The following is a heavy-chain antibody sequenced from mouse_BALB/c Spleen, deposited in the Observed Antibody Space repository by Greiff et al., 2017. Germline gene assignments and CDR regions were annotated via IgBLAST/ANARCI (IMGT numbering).Heavy chain of an antibody. CDR2: IDPENGDT. Sequence: VHVKQSGAELVRSGASVKLSCTASGFNIKDYYMHWVKQRPEQGLEWIGWIDPENGDTEYAPKFQGKATMTADTSSNTAYLQLSSLTSEDTAVYYCNARYGAMDYWGQGTSVTVSS. D-gene: IGHD2-10*02. CDR3: NARYGAMDY. CDR1: GFNIKDYY. J-gene: IGHJ4*01. V-gene: IGHV14-4*02.